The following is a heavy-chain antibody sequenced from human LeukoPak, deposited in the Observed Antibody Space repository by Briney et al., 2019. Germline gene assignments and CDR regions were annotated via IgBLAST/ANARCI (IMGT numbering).Heavy chain of an antibody. CDR1: GFTFSSYW. V-gene: IGHV3-7*01. J-gene: IGHJ5*02. CDR2: IKQDGSEK. Sequence: PGGSLRLSCAASGFTFSSYWMSWVRQAPGKGLEWVANIKQDGSEKYYVDSVKGRFTISRDNAKNSLYLQMNSLRAEDTAVYYCARGYGSGSYGWFDPWGQGTLVTVSS. CDR3: ARGYGSGSYGWFDP. D-gene: IGHD3-10*01.